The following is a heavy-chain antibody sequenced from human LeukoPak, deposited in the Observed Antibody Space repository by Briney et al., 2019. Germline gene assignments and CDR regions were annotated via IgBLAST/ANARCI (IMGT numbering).Heavy chain of an antibody. J-gene: IGHJ3*02. Sequence: SETLSLTCTVSGGSISSYYWSWIRQPPGKGLEWIGYIYYSGSTNYNPSLKSRVTISVDTSKNQFSLKLSSVTAADTAVYYCARLDSHLAGDAFDIWGKGTMVTVSS. V-gene: IGHV4-59*08. CDR2: IYYSGST. CDR3: ARLDSHLAGDAFDI. D-gene: IGHD3-9*01. CDR1: GGSISSYY.